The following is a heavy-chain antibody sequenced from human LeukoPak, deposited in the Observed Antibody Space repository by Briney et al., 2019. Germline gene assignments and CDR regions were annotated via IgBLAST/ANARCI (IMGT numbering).Heavy chain of an antibody. D-gene: IGHD3-3*01. CDR2: ISYDGSNK. J-gene: IGHJ4*02. Sequence: GSLRLSCAASGFTFSSYAMHWVRQAPGKGLEWVAVISYDGSNKYYADSVKGRFTISRDNSKNTLYLQMNSLRAEDTAAYYCARDRGDYDFWSGLVGYWGQGTLVTVSS. V-gene: IGHV3-30-3*01. CDR3: ARDRGDYDFWSGLVGY. CDR1: GFTFSSYA.